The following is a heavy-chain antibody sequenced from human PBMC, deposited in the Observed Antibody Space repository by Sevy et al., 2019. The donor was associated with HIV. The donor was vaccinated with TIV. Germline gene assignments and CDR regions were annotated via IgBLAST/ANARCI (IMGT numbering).Heavy chain of an antibody. Sequence: GGSLRLSCAASSFTFSSYTINWVRQAPGKGLEWVSSISSSSNYIYYSDSVKGRFTISRDNAKNSLYLQMNSLRAEDTAVYYCARVYSGYYNSWGQGTLVTVSS. V-gene: IGHV3-21*01. J-gene: IGHJ4*02. CDR1: SFTFSSYT. D-gene: IGHD1-26*01. CDR2: ISSSSNYI. CDR3: ARVYSGYYNS.